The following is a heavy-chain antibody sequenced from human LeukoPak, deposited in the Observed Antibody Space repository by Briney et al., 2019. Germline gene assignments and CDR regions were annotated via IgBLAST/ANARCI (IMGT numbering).Heavy chain of an antibody. D-gene: IGHD3-9*01. CDR2: IRYDGSNK. Sequence: PGESLRLSCAASGFTFSSYSMNWVRQAPGKGLEWVAFIRYDGSNKYYADSVKGRFTISRDNAKNSLYLQMNSLRAEDTAVYYCARDGVLRHFDWLYYFDYWGQGTLVTVSS. CDR1: GFTFSSYS. V-gene: IGHV3-30*02. J-gene: IGHJ4*02. CDR3: ARDGVLRHFDWLYYFDY.